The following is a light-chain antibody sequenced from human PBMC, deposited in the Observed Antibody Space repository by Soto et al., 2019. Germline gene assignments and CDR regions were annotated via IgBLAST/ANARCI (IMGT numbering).Light chain of an antibody. Sequence: IQLTQAPSSLSASVGDRVTITCRASQGIGSNLAWYQQKPGRAPKLLIFGASTLQSGVPSRFSGSGSGTDFTLTISSLQPEDFATYFRQQLNSYPPWTFGQGTKVEIK. CDR3: QQLNSYPPWT. J-gene: IGKJ1*01. V-gene: IGKV1-9*01. CDR1: QGIGSN. CDR2: GAS.